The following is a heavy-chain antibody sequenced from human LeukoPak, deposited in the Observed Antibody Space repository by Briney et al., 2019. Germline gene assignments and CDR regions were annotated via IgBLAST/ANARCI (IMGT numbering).Heavy chain of an antibody. CDR2: IKQDGSEK. D-gene: IGHD3-3*01. J-gene: IGHJ4*02. V-gene: IGHV3-7*01. CDR3: ARQYFTIFGVVIYYFDY. Sequence: GGSLRLSCAASGFTFSSYWMSWVRQAPGKGLEWVANIKQDGSEKYYVDSVKGRFTISRDNAKNSLYLQMNSLRAEDTAVYYCARQYFTIFGVVIYYFDYWGQGALVTVSS. CDR1: GFTFSSYW.